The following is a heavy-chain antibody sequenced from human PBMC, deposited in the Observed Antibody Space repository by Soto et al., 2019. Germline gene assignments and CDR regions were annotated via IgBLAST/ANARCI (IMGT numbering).Heavy chain of an antibody. CDR2: IYHSGST. Sequence: QVQLQESGPGLVKPSGTLSLTCAVSGGSISSSNWWSWVRQPPGKGLEWIGEIYHSGSTNYNPSLKSRVTISVDKSTNQFSLKLSSVTAADTAVYYCARVMITFGGVIVTSMGAFDIWGQGTMVTVSS. V-gene: IGHV4-4*02. CDR1: GGSISSSNW. D-gene: IGHD3-16*02. J-gene: IGHJ3*02. CDR3: ARVMITFGGVIVTSMGAFDI.